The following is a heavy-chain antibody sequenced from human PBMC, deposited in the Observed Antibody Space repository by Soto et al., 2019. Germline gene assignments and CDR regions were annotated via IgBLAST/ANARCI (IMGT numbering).Heavy chain of an antibody. CDR2: ISGYNGNT. CDR3: ARGDWFDP. Sequence: QVQLVQSGAEVKKPGASVKVSCKASGYTFNNYDINWVRQAPGQGLEWMGWISGYNGNTNYAQKLQGRFTMTTDTSTSTAYMEVRSLTSDDTAVYYCARGDWFDPWGQGTLVTVSS. V-gene: IGHV1-18*01. CDR1: GYTFNNYD. J-gene: IGHJ5*02.